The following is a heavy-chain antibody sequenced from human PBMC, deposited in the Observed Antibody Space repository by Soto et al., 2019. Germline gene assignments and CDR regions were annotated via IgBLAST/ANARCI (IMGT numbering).Heavy chain of an antibody. D-gene: IGHD2-2*01. CDR1: GRPITGDH. CDR3: ARGRHCTSTSCFGFPSIWFDH. V-gene: IGHV4-59*01. Sequence: XETLSLTCTVSGRPITGDHWGWIRQPPGKALDYIGHIYYTGSTRYNPSLTSRVTISLDTSREQFSLKLTSVTAADTAVYYCARGRHCTSTSCFGFPSIWFDHWGQGTLFTVSS. CDR2: IYYTGST. J-gene: IGHJ5*02.